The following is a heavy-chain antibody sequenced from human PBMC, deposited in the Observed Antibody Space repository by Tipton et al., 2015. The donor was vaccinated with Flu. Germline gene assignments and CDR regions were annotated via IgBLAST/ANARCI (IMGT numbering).Heavy chain of an antibody. CDR3: ARTGNLGGY. CDR1: GGSVSSYNSY. Sequence: TLSLTCSVSGGSVSSYNSYWSWVRQPPGKGLEWIGYIDFRGNTKYNPSLRSRVTISVDTSKSQVSLRLTSVTAADTAVYYCARTGNLGGYWGQGALVTVSS. J-gene: IGHJ4*02. V-gene: IGHV4-61*01. D-gene: IGHD1-14*01. CDR2: IDFRGNT.